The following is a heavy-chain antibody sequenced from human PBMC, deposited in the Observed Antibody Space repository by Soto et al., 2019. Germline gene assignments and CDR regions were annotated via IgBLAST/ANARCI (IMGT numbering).Heavy chain of an antibody. Sequence: GGSLRLSCVVSVFPFGANVMGWVRPAPGEGLEWVSGLSNTGRRTSYADSVKGRFNIYRDNSENTVYMQMNSLRVEDTAVYYCATEMGATQGPFDNWGQGT. CDR3: ATEMGATQGPFDN. J-gene: IGHJ3*02. D-gene: IGHD1-26*01. V-gene: IGHV3-23*01. CDR2: LSNTGRRT. CDR1: VFPFGANV.